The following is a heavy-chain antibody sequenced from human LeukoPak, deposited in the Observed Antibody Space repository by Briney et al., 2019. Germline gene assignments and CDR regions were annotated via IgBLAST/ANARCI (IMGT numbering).Heavy chain of an antibody. CDR1: GFTFSSYA. Sequence: GGSLRLSCAATGFTFSSYAMSWVRQAPGKGLEWVSAISGSGGSTYYADSVKGRFTISRDNSKNTLYLQMNSLRAEDTAVYYCAKAMKTTMIVVVSPADYWGQGTLVTVSS. CDR3: AKAMKTTMIVVVSPADY. D-gene: IGHD3-22*01. J-gene: IGHJ4*02. V-gene: IGHV3-23*01. CDR2: ISGSGGST.